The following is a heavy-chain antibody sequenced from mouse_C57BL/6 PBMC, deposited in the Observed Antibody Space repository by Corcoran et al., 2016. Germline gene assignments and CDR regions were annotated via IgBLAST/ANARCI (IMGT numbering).Heavy chain of an antibody. Sequence: EVQLQQSGPELVKPGASVKISCKASGYTFTDYYMNWVKQSHGKSLEWIGVINPYNGGTSYNQKFKGKATLTVDKSSSTAYMELNSLTSEDSAVYYCARRYYGSSLNAMDYWGQGTSVTVSS. J-gene: IGHJ4*01. V-gene: IGHV1-19*01. D-gene: IGHD1-1*01. CDR2: INPYNGGT. CDR3: ARRYYGSSLNAMDY. CDR1: GYTFTDYY.